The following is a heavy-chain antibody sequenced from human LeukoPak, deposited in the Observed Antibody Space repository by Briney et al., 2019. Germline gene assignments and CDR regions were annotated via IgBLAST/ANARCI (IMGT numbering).Heavy chain of an antibody. Sequence: ESGPTLVKPSETLSLTCTVSGGSISSYYWSWIRQPPGKGLEWIGYIYYSGSTNYNPSLKSRVAISVDTSKNQFSLKLSSVTAADTAVYYCACVDMVASGFDYWGQGTLVTVSS. J-gene: IGHJ4*02. D-gene: IGHD5-12*01. CDR1: GGSISSYY. CDR3: ACVDMVASGFDY. V-gene: IGHV4-59*01. CDR2: IYYSGST.